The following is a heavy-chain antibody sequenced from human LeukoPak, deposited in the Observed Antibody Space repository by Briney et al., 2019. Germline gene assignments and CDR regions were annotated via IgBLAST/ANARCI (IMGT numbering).Heavy chain of an antibody. CDR1: GGSISSGSYY. D-gene: IGHD4-11*01. CDR3: ARTIDGIWSNYVF. Sequence: SETLSLTCTVSGGSISSGSYYWSWIRQPAGKGLEGIRRIYTSGSTNYNPSLKSRVTISVDTSKNQFSLKLSYVTAADTAVYYCARTIDGIWSNYVFWGQGTLVTVSS. J-gene: IGHJ4*02. CDR2: IYTSGST. V-gene: IGHV4-61*02.